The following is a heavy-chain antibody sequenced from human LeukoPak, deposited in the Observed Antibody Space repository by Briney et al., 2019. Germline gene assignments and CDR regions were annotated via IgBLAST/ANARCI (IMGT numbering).Heavy chain of an antibody. CDR1: GDSISSGSYY. D-gene: IGHD5-24*01. CDR2: IFYSGNT. J-gene: IGHJ4*02. V-gene: IGHV4-39*01. CDR3: ARHRSKWLQSSFDY. Sequence: SETLSLTCSVSGDSISSGSYYWGWIRQPPGKGLEWIGSIFYSGNTYDNPSLKSRVTISVDTSKNQFSLKLNSVTAADTAVYYCARHRSKWLQSSFDYWGQGTLVTVSS.